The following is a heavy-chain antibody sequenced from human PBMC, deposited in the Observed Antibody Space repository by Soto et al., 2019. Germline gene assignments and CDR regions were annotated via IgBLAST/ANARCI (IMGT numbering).Heavy chain of an antibody. Sequence: QLQLQESGPGLVKPSETLSLTCTVSGGSISSSSYYWGWIRQPPGKGLEWIGSIYYSGSTYYNPSLKSRVTISVDTSKNQFSLKLSSVTAADTAVYYCARVGDSSGWWRWFYPWGQGTLVTVSS. CDR1: GGSISSSSYY. CDR2: IYYSGST. CDR3: ARVGDSSGWWRWFYP. J-gene: IGHJ5*02. D-gene: IGHD6-19*01. V-gene: IGHV4-39*01.